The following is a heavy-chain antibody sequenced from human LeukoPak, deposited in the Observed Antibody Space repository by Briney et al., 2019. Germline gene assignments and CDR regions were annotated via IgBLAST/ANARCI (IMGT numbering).Heavy chain of an antibody. J-gene: IGHJ5*02. CDR3: ARGITGTTSWFDP. Sequence: GGSLRLSCAASGFTFSSYSMNWVRQAPGKGLEWVSSISSSSYIYYADSVKGRFTISRDNAKNSLYLQMNSLRAEDTAVYYCARGITGTTSWFDPWGQGTLVTVSS. CDR2: ISSSSYI. CDR1: GFTFSSYS. D-gene: IGHD1-7*01. V-gene: IGHV3-21*01.